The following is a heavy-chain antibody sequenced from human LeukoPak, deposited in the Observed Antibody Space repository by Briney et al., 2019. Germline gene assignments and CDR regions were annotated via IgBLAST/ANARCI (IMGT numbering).Heavy chain of an antibody. CDR3: ARDGISIVGATEADY. CDR1: GYTFTGYY. D-gene: IGHD1-26*01. Sequence: KPGASVKVSCKASGYTFTGYYMHWVRQAPGQGLEWMGWINPNSGGTNYAQKFQGRVTMTRDTSISTAYMELSRLRSDDTAVYYCARDGISIVGATEADYWGQGTLVTVSS. J-gene: IGHJ4*02. CDR2: INPNSGGT. V-gene: IGHV1-2*02.